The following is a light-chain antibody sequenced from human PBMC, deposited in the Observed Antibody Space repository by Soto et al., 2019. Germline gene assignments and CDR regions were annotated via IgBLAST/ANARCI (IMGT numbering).Light chain of an antibody. J-gene: IGKJ3*01. CDR1: QSISSG. V-gene: IGKV1-5*01. CDR2: DAT. CDR3: QQSYSTPPT. Sequence: DIQMTQSPSTLSPSVAEIVTITCRAMQSISSGLALYQQKQVKAPNLLIHDATSLESGVPSRFSGSGYGTEFILTISSLQADDFATYYCQQSYSTPPTFGPGTKVDIK.